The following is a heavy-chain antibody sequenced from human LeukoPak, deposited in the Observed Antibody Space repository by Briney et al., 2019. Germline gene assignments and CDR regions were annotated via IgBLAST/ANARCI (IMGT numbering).Heavy chain of an antibody. J-gene: IGHJ6*03. Sequence: SQPLSLTCTVSGGSISSGDYYWSWIRQPPGKGLEWIGYIYCSGSTYYNPSLKSRVTISVDTSKNQFSLKLSSVTAADTAVYYCARGLLGGYYYYYMDVWGKGTTVTVSS. CDR3: ARGLLGGYYYYYMDV. CDR2: IYCSGST. CDR1: GGSISSGDYY. V-gene: IGHV4-30-4*01.